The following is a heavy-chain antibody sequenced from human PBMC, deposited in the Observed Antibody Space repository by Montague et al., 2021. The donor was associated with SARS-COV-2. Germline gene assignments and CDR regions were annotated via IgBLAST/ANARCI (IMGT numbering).Heavy chain of an antibody. D-gene: IGHD4-17*01. CDR2: TNYRSKWTS. V-gene: IGHV6-1*01. J-gene: IGHJ4*02. CDR1: GDSVWSNTAA. CDR3: VRDTGSAQAGFDA. Sequence: CAISGDSVWSNTAAWNWIGQSPSGGLDWLGGTNYRSKWTSDCATSVEGRISIDPDTSKNQFFLHLRSVTPEDTGVYYCVRDTGSAQAGFDAWGQGTLVTVSA.